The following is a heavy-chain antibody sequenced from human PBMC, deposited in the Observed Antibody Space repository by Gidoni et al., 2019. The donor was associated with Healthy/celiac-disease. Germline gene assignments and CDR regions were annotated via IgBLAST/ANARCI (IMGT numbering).Heavy chain of an antibody. CDR3: ASGPATLSGYDYRTFDY. D-gene: IGHD5-12*01. CDR2: ISYDGSNK. V-gene: IGHV3-30-3*01. J-gene: IGHJ4*02. CDR1: GFTFSSYA. Sequence: QVQLVESGGGVVQPGRSLRLSCAASGFTFSSYAMHWVRQAPGKGLEWVAVISYDGSNKYYADSVKGRFTISRDNSKNTLYLQMNSLRAEDTAVYYCASGPATLSGYDYRTFDYWGQGTLVTVSS.